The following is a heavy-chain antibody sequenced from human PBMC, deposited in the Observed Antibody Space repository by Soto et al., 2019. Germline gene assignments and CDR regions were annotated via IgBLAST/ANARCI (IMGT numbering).Heavy chain of an antibody. Sequence: QLQLQESGPGLVKPSETLSLTCTVSGGSIRSSSYYWGWIRQPPGQGLEWIGGIYYSGSTYYNPSLNSRVTISVDTSKNQLSLRLSAVTAADTAVYYGARHATMLDMTPVTQNWFDPSGQGTLVTASS. V-gene: IGHV4-39*01. CDR1: GGSIRSSSYY. CDR2: IYYSGST. D-gene: IGHD4-17*01. CDR3: ARHATMLDMTPVTQNWFDP. J-gene: IGHJ5*02.